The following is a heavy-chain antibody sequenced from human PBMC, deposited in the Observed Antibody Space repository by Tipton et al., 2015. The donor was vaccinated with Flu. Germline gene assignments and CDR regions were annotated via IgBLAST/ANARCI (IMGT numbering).Heavy chain of an antibody. Sequence: SLRLSCAASGFTFSSSWMNWVRQAPGKGLEWVANINQDGTEKYYVDSVRGRFTISRDNADNSLYLHMNSLRVEDTAVYYCASEYSTSFWGQETLVTVSS. V-gene: IGHV3-7*01. CDR1: GFTFSSSW. CDR2: INQDGTEK. CDR3: ASEYSTSF. D-gene: IGHD1-26*01. J-gene: IGHJ4*02.